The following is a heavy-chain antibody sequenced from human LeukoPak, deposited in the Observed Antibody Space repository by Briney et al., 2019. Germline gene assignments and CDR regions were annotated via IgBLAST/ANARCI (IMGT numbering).Heavy chain of an antibody. J-gene: IGHJ6*04. D-gene: IGHD3-9*01. CDR3: ARDMRDSLAGYYPSTDGLSYGMDV. CDR2: IYYGGST. V-gene: IGHV4-59*01. CDR1: GVSISCYY. Sequence: SETLSLTSTGSGVSISCYYWSWLRPRPGKGLEWIGYIYYGGSTNYNPSLKSRVTISVDTTKNQLSLKLSSVSAADTAVYYCARDMRDSLAGYYPSTDGLSYGMDVWGKGTTVTVSS.